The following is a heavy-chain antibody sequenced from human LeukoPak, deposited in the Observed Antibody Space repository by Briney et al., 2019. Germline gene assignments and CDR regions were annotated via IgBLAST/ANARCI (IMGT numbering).Heavy chain of an antibody. CDR1: GGSISSGDYY. J-gene: IGHJ4*02. CDR2: IYYSGST. V-gene: IGHV4-30-4*08. CDR3: ARALHTPGWPYSGSPVRLFDY. D-gene: IGHD1-26*01. Sequence: SETLSLTCTVSGGSISSGDYYWSWIRQPPGKGLEWIGYIYYSGSTYYNPSLKSRVTISVDTSKNQCSLKLSSVTAADTAVYYCARALHTPGWPYSGSPVRLFDYWGQGTLVTVSS.